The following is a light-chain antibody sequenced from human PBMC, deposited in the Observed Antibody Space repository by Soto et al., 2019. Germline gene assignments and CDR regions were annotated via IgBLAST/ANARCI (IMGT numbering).Light chain of an antibody. Sequence: DIQMTQSPSTLSASVGDRVTITCRASQSISVWLAWYQQKAGKAPNLLIYKASRLESGVPSRFSGSGSETEFTLTISGLQPGDFATYYCQQYNSYSPTFGQGTKVDIK. V-gene: IGKV1-5*03. CDR2: KAS. CDR1: QSISVW. CDR3: QQYNSYSPT. J-gene: IGKJ1*01.